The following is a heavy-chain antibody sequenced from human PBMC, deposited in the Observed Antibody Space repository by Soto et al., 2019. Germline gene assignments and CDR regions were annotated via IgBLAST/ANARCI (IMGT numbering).Heavy chain of an antibody. D-gene: IGHD5-18*01. Sequence: QVQLVESGGGVVQPGRSLRLSCAASGFTFSSYGIHWVRQAPGKGLEWVALISYDGTDKYYADSVKGRFTISRDNSKNTLYLQMSSLGPEDTAVYYCVKERYAQLWLEDYGMDVWGQRTTVTV. CDR1: GFTFSSYG. J-gene: IGHJ6*02. V-gene: IGHV3-30*18. CDR3: VKERYAQLWLEDYGMDV. CDR2: ISYDGTDK.